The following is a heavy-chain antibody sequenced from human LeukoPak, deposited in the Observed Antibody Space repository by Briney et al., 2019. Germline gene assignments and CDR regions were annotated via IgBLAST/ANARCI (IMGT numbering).Heavy chain of an antibody. V-gene: IGHV4-4*02. Sequence: SGTLSLTSAVSGGSISSSNWWSWVRQPPGKGLEWIGEIYHSGSTNYNPSLKSRVTISVDKSKNQFSLKLSSVTAADTAVYYCARAQIDNYDYVWGSYRPNHFDYWGQGTLVTVSS. J-gene: IGHJ4*02. CDR3: ARAQIDNYDYVWGSYRPNHFDY. CDR2: IYHSGST. CDR1: GGSISSSNW. D-gene: IGHD3-16*02.